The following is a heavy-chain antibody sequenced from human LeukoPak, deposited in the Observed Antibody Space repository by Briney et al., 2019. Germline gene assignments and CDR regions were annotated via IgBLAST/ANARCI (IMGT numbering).Heavy chain of an antibody. CDR3: ARYCSSTSCPFDY. J-gene: IGHJ4*02. Sequence: PSETLSLTRTVSGDSVISGTSFWGWIRQHPGKGLEWVGYIHHSGHTYDNPSLQSRVIISMDKSKNQFSLKLNSVTAADTAVYYCARYCSSTSCPFDYWGQGALVTVSS. D-gene: IGHD2-2*01. CDR2: IHHSGHT. CDR1: GDSVISGTSF. V-gene: IGHV4-31*03.